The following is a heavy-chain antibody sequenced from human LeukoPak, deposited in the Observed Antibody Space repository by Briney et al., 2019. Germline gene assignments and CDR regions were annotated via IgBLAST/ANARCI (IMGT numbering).Heavy chain of an antibody. D-gene: IGHD3-9*01. CDR2: ISYDGSNK. CDR1: GFTFSSYA. Sequence: GGSLRLSCAASGFTFSSYAMHWVRQAPGKGLEWVAVISYDGSNKYYADSVKGRFTISRDNSKNTLYLQMNSLRAEDTAVYYCARDKAGYYIDYWGRGTLVTVSS. J-gene: IGHJ4*02. V-gene: IGHV3-30-3*01. CDR3: ARDKAGYYIDY.